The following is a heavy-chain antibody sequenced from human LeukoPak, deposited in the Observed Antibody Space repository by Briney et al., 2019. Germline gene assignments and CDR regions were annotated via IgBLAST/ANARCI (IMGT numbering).Heavy chain of an antibody. J-gene: IGHJ4*02. V-gene: IGHV4-31*03. CDR3: ARGGVAPSGGPFFDY. D-gene: IGHD3-10*01. CDR2: IYYSGST. CDR1: GGSISSGGYY. Sequence: ASQTPSLTCTVSGGSISSGGYYWSWIRQHPGKGLEWIGYIYYSGSTYYNPSLKSRVTISVDTSKNQFSLKLSSVTAADTAVYYCARGGVAPSGGPFFDYWGQGTLVTVSS.